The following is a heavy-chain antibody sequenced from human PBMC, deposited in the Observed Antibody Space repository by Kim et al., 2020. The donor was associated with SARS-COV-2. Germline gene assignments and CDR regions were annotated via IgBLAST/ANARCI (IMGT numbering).Heavy chain of an antibody. CDR3: AGGGLY. J-gene: IGHJ4*02. Sequence: YSSGSTYYNPSLKSRVTISVDTSKNQFSLKLSSVTAADTAVYYCAGGGLYWGQGTLVTVSS. CDR2: YSSGST. D-gene: IGHD5-12*01. V-gene: IGHV4-39*07.